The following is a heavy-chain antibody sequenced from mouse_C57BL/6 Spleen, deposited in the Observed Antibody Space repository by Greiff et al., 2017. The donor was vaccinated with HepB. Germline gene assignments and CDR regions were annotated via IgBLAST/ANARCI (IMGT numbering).Heavy chain of an antibody. V-gene: IGHV5-6*02. CDR3: ARRGDYYGSSSYWYFDV. CDR2: ISSGGSYT. D-gene: IGHD1-1*01. Sequence: EVKLVESGGDLVKPGGSLKLSCAASGFTFSSYGMSWVRQTPDKRLEWVATISSGGSYTYYPDSVKGRFTISRDNAKNTLYLQMSSLKSEDTAMYYCARRGDYYGSSSYWYFDVWGTVTTVTVAS. CDR1: GFTFSSYG. J-gene: IGHJ1*03.